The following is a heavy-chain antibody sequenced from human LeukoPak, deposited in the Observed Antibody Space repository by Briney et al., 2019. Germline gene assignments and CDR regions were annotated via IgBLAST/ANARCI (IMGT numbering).Heavy chain of an antibody. CDR2: ISYDGSNN. D-gene: IGHD3-9*01. Sequence: VGSLRLSCAASRSTFSSYGLQRVRQAPGKGLEGVAVISYDGSNNYYADSVKGRFTISRDNSQNTLYLQMNSLRTEETAVYYWAKGDILTGYYYYYGMDVWGKGNTVTVSS. J-gene: IGHJ6*04. CDR3: AKGDILTGYYYYYGMDV. V-gene: IGHV3-30*18. CDR1: RSTFSSYG.